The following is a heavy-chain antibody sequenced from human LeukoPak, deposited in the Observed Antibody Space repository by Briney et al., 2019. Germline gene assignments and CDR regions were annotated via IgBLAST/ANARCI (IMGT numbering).Heavy chain of an antibody. V-gene: IGHV3-48*02. J-gene: IGHJ6*02. CDR3: ARYFGDPQGMDV. CDR2: ISGSSDAI. CDR1: GFTFSTYS. Sequence: GGSLRLSCAASGFTFSTYSMSWVRQPPGKGPEWVSYISGSSDAIYYADSVKGRFTISRDNAKNSLYLQMNSLRDEDTAVYYCARYFGDPQGMDVWGQGTTVTVSS. D-gene: IGHD3-10*01.